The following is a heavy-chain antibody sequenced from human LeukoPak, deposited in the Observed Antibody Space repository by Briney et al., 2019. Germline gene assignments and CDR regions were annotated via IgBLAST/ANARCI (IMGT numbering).Heavy chain of an antibody. CDR3: AREHYFYHMDA. CDR1: GFTFSSYW. CDR2: IKEDGSEK. Sequence: GGSLRLSCAASGFTFSSYWMSWVRQAPGKGLEWVANIKEDGSEKYYVDSVKGRFTISRDNAKNSLYLHMNSLRAEDTAVYYCAREHYFYHMDAWGEGTTVTVSS. V-gene: IGHV3-7*01. J-gene: IGHJ6*03.